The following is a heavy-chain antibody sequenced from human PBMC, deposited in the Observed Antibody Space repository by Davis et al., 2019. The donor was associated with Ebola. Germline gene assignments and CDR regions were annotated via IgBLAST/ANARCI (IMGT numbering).Heavy chain of an antibody. CDR3: ARVSRRNGADP. Sequence: SETLSLTCAVYGGSFSGYYWSWIRQPPGKGLEWTGEINHSGSTNYNPSLKSRVTISVDTSKNQFSLKLSSVTAADTAVYYCARVSRRNGADPWGQGTLVTVSS. D-gene: IGHD1-1*01. CDR2: INHSGST. J-gene: IGHJ5*02. V-gene: IGHV4-34*01. CDR1: GGSFSGYY.